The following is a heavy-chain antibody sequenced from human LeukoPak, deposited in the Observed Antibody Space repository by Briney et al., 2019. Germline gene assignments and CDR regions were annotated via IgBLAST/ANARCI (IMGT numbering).Heavy chain of an antibody. CDR1: GGSISSYY. J-gene: IGHJ4*02. CDR2: NYYSGST. Sequence: SETLSLACTVSGGSISSYYWSWIRQPPGKGLEWIGYNYYSGSTNYNPSLKSRVTISVDTSKNQFPLKLRSVTAADTAVYYCAIAHGYSGSYFDYWGQGTLVTVSS. V-gene: IGHV4-59*01. CDR3: AIAHGYSGSYFDY. D-gene: IGHD1-26*01.